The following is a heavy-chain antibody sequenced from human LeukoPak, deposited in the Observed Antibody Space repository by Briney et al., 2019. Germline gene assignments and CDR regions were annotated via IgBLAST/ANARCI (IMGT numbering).Heavy chain of an antibody. D-gene: IGHD3-22*01. CDR1: GFTFSSHG. Sequence: GGSLRLACAASGFTFSSHGMHWVRQAPGNGMEWVAVIWYDGSNKYYAESVKGRFTISRDNSKNTLHLQTNSLRAEDTAVYYCAREYYYDSSGSLEAFDIWGQGTMVTVSS. V-gene: IGHV3-33*01. J-gene: IGHJ3*02. CDR3: AREYYYDSSGSLEAFDI. CDR2: IWYDGSNK.